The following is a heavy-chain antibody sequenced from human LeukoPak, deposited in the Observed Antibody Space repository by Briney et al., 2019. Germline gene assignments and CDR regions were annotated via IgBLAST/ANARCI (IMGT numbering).Heavy chain of an antibody. Sequence: GGSLRLSCAASGFTFSSYGVHWVRQAPGKGLEWVAVISYDGSNKYYADSVKGRFTISRDNSKNTLYLQMNSLRAEDTAVYYCAKSRPAVDFDYWGQGTLVTVSS. V-gene: IGHV3-30*18. CDR1: GFTFSSYG. D-gene: IGHD6-19*01. CDR2: ISYDGSNK. CDR3: AKSRPAVDFDY. J-gene: IGHJ4*02.